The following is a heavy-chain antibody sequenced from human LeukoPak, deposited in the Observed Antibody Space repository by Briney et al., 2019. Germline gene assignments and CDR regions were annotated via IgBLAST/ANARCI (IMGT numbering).Heavy chain of an antibody. Sequence: PGGSLRLSCAASGFTVSSNYMSWVRQAPGKGLEWVSVIYSGGSAYYADSVKGRLTISRDNSKNTLYLQMNSLRAEDTAVYYCARGVLSLYYFDYWGQGTLVTVSS. V-gene: IGHV3-53*01. CDR2: IYSGGSA. CDR1: GFTVSSNY. J-gene: IGHJ4*02. D-gene: IGHD3-10*01. CDR3: ARGVLSLYYFDY.